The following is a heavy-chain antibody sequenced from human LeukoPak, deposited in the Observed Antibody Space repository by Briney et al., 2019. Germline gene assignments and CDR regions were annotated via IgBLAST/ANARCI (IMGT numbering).Heavy chain of an antibody. D-gene: IGHD6-19*01. Sequence: SQTLSLTCAISGDSVSSNSAAWNWIRQSPSRGLEWLGRTYYRSKWYNDYAVSVKSRITINPDTSKNQFSLQLNSVTPEDTAVYYCARGAYSSTYLYYYYGMDVWGQGTTVTVSS. J-gene: IGHJ6*02. CDR2: TYYRSKWYN. CDR1: GDSVSSNSAA. CDR3: ARGAYSSTYLYYYYGMDV. V-gene: IGHV6-1*01.